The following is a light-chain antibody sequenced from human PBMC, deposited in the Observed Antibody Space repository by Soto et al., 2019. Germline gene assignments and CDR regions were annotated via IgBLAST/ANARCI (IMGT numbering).Light chain of an antibody. CDR2: GAS. J-gene: IGKJ4*01. CDR3: QQFET. V-gene: IGKV3-20*01. CDR1: QSVSSSY. Sequence: EIVLTQSPGTLSLSPGKRATLSCRASQSVSSSYLAWYQQKPGQAPRLLIYGASSRATGFPDRFSGSGSGADFTLTINRLEPEDFAVYYCQQFETFGGGTKVDIK.